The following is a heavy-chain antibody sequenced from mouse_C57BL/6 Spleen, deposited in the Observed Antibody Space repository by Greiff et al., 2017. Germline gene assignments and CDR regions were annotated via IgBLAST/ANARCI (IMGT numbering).Heavy chain of an antibody. CDR3: ARDHYYGSSYGYFDV. CDR2: IYPGDGDT. J-gene: IGHJ1*03. V-gene: IGHV1-82*01. Sequence: VQLQQSGPELVKPGASVKISCKASGYAFSSSWMNWVKQRPGKGLEWIGRIYPGDGDTNYNGKFKGKATLTADKSSSTAYMQLSSLTSEDPAVYFCARDHYYGSSYGYFDVWGTGTTVTVSS. CDR1: GYAFSSSW. D-gene: IGHD1-1*01.